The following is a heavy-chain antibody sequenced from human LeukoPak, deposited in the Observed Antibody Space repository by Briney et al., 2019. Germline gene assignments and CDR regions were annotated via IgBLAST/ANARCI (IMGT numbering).Heavy chain of an antibody. CDR2: VSYSGGT. Sequence: PSDTLSLTCTVSGDSLSGHYWSWIRQTPGKGLEWIGYVSYSGGTSYNPSLTRRVSISLDTSKNQFSLKLSTPAAADPAVYYCARAAMAITTSAFTDAFDFWGQGTMVTVSS. J-gene: IGHJ3*01. V-gene: IGHV4-59*11. CDR1: GDSLSGHY. D-gene: IGHD5-12*01. CDR3: ARAAMAITTSAFTDAFDF.